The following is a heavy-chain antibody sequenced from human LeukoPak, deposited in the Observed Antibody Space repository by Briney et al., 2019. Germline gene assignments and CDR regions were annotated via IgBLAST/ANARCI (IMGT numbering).Heavy chain of an antibody. CDR1: GYTLTELS. Sequence: ASVKVSCKVSGYTLTELSMHWVRQAPGKGLEWMGGFDPEDGETIYAQKFQGRVTMTEDTSTDTAYMELSNLRSEDTAVYHCATVPSMVRGVQYFDYWGQGTLVTVSS. J-gene: IGHJ4*02. V-gene: IGHV1-24*01. CDR3: ATVPSMVRGVQYFDY. D-gene: IGHD3-10*01. CDR2: FDPEDGET.